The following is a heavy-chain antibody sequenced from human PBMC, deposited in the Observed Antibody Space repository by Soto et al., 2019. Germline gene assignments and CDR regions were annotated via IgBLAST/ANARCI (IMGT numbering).Heavy chain of an antibody. D-gene: IGHD6-13*01. CDR1: AVTLSSQW. J-gene: IGHJ4*02. V-gene: IGHV3-7*05. Sequence: RRALRLPCAASAVTLSSQWMSWTRQAAGKGREQVAKIKPDGAEKADVDYVKGRFTIPRDTAKNSLYLQMNSLSPVFSAVFFCATARGILYRGPGTL. CDR2: IKPDGAEK. CDR3: ATARGILY.